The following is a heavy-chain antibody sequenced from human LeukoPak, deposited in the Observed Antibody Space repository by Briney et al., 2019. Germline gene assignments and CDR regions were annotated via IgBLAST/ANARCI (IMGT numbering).Heavy chain of an antibody. J-gene: IGHJ4*02. D-gene: IGHD3-22*01. V-gene: IGHV3-23*01. CDR1: GFTFSSYA. Sequence: PGGSLRLSCAASGFTFSSYAMSWVRQAPGKGLEWVSAISGSGGSTYYADSVKGRFTISRDNSKTSLSLQVSSLRAEDTAVYYCAKTNGYYSDWGQGTLVTVSS. CDR2: ISGSGGST. CDR3: AKTNGYYSD.